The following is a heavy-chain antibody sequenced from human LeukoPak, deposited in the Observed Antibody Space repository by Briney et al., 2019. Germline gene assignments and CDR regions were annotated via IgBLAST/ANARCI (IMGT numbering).Heavy chain of an antibody. CDR1: GGSISSSSYY. D-gene: IGHD3-10*01. CDR3: ARTVNHVLLWFGPPWWFDP. CDR2: IYYSGST. J-gene: IGHJ5*02. Sequence: SETLSLTCTVSGGSISSSSYYWGWIRQPPGKGLEWIGSIYYSGSTYYNPSLKSRVTISVDTSKNQLSLKLSSVTAADTAVYYCARTVNHVLLWFGPPWWFDPWGQGTLVTVSS. V-gene: IGHV4-39*01.